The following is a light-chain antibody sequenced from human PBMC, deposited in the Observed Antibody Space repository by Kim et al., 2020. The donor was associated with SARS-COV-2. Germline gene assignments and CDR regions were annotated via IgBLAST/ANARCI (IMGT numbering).Light chain of an antibody. CDR2: DAS. CDR3: QHRRTWPLT. CDR1: QYIDNW. Sequence: EIVLPQSPVTLSLSPGQRATLSCRASQYIDNWLAWYQQKPGQVPRLLIYDASNRATGIPARFSGSGSGTDFTLTISSLEPEDFAVYYCQHRRTWPLTFGQGTKLEI. J-gene: IGKJ2*01. V-gene: IGKV3-11*01.